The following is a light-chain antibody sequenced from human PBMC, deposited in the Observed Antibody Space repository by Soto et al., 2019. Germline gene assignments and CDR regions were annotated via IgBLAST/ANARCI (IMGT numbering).Light chain of an antibody. CDR1: SSDVGSYNP. CDR2: KGS. CDR3: CSYGGSSTWL. Sequence: QSALTQPASVSGSPGQSITISCTGTSSDVGSYNPVSWYQQHPGKAPKLMIYKGSKRPSGVSNRFSGSKSGNTASLTISGLQAEDEADYYCCSYGGSSTWLFGGGTKLTGL. V-gene: IGLV2-23*01. J-gene: IGLJ3*02.